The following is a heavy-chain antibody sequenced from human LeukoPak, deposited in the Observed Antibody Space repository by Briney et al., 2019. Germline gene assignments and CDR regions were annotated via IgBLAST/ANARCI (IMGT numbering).Heavy chain of an antibody. D-gene: IGHD3-16*01. CDR1: GGSISRAGYS. CDR3: ASYVFDAFDI. CDR2: FYSSGTT. Sequence: SETLSLTCTVSGGSISRAGYSWSWIRQPPGTGLEWIGSFYSSGTTYHNPSLKTRVIMSVDMSKNRFALKLSSVTAADTAVYYCASYVFDAFDIWGQGTMVTVSS. J-gene: IGHJ3*02. V-gene: IGHV4-31*03.